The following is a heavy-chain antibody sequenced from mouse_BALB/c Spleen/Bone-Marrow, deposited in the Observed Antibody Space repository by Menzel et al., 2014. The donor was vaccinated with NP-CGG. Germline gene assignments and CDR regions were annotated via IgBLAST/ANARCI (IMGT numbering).Heavy chain of an antibody. CDR3: ARGGNYDY. V-gene: IGHV3-1*02. Sequence: VQLKQSGPDLVKPSQSLSLTCTVTGYSITSGYSWHWIRPFPGNKLEWMGYIHYSGSTNYNPSLKSRISITRDTSKNQFFLQLNSVTTEDTATYYCARGGNYDYWGQGTTLTVSS. CDR2: IHYSGST. CDR1: GYSITSGYS. J-gene: IGHJ2*01. D-gene: IGHD2-1*01.